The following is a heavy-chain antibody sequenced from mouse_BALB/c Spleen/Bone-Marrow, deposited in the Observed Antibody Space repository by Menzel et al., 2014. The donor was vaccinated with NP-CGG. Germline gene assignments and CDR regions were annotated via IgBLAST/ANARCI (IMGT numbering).Heavy chain of an antibody. CDR1: GFNIKDTY. D-gene: IGHD2-14*01. J-gene: IGHJ1*01. Sequence: VQLKQSGAELVKPGASVKLSCTASGFNIKDTYMHWVKQRPEQGLEWIGRIDPANGNSTYDPKFQGKATITADTSSNKAFLQLSSLPSEDTAVYYCAAYRYAWYFDVWDAGNRVTVSS. V-gene: IGHV14-3*02. CDR3: AAYRYAWYFDV. CDR2: IDPANGNS.